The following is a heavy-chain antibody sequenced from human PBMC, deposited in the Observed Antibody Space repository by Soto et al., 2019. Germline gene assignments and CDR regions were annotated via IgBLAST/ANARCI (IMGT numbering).Heavy chain of an antibody. CDR1: GFTFSSYG. CDR3: ERELTHYYYYGMDV. V-gene: IGHV3-33*01. J-gene: IGHJ6*02. Sequence: WGSLRLSCAASGFTFSSYGMHWVRQAPGKGLEWVAVIWYDGSNKYYADSVKGRFTISRDNSKNTLYLQMNSLRAEDTAVYYCERELTHYYYYGMDVWGQGTTVTVSS. CDR2: IWYDGSNK.